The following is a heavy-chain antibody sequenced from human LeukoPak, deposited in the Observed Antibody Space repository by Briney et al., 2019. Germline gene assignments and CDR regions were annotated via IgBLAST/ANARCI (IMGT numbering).Heavy chain of an antibody. CDR1: GGSISSYY. D-gene: IGHD2-21*01. CDR3: AKPDCGGDCFDGAFDI. J-gene: IGHJ3*02. CDR2: IYYSGST. Sequence: SETLSLTCTVSGGSISSYYWSWIRQPPGKGLEWIGYIYYSGSTNYNPSLKSRVTISVDTFKNQFSLKLSSVTAADTAVYYCAKPDCGGDCFDGAFDIWGQGTMVTVSS. V-gene: IGHV4-59*01.